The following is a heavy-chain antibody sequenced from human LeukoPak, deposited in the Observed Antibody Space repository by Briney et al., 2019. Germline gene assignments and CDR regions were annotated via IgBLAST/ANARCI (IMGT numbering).Heavy chain of an antibody. CDR3: ARGSPSGDYWDY. D-gene: IGHD4-17*01. CDR2: ISSSGSTI. CDR1: GFTFSSYE. J-gene: IGHJ4*02. V-gene: IGHV3-48*03. Sequence: GGSLRLSCAASGFTFSSYEMNWVRQAPGKGLEWVSYISSSGSTIYYADSVKGRFTISRDNAKNSLYLQMNSLRAEDTAVYYCARGSPSGDYWDYWGQGTLVAASS.